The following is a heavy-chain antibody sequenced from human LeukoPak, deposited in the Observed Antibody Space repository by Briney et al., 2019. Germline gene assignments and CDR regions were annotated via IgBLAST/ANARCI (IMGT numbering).Heavy chain of an antibody. Sequence: GRSLRLSCAASGFTFSRYAMHWVRQAPGRVLEWVAVISYDGSDKYYADSVKGRFTISRDNSKNTLSLQMNSLRAEDTAVYYCARPHVEEWELPPFECWGQGTLVTVSS. CDR3: ARPHVEEWELPPFEC. D-gene: IGHD1-26*01. CDR2: ISYDGSDK. CDR1: GFTFSRYA. J-gene: IGHJ4*02. V-gene: IGHV3-30*01.